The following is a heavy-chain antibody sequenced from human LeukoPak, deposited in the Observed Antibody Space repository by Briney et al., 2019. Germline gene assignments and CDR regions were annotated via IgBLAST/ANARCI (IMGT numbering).Heavy chain of an antibody. CDR3: ARDVDWAFDS. V-gene: IGHV3-48*02. CDR1: GFTFSSYS. CDR2: ITPSSDTK. J-gene: IGHJ4*02. D-gene: IGHD3-9*01. Sequence: QPGRSLRLSCATSGFTFSSYSVTWVRQAPGKGLEYISHITPSSDTKTYADAVKGRFTISRDNAKNALYLQMSSLRDEDTAVYYCARDVDWAFDSWGQGTLVTVSS.